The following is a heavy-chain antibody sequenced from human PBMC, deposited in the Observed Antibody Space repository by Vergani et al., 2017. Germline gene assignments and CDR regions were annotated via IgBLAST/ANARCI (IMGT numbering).Heavy chain of an antibody. D-gene: IGHD1-26*01. CDR2: LTGGGGST. CDR1: GFTFSTYV. J-gene: IGHJ4*02. Sequence: EVQLLESGGSLKQPGGSVRLSCAASGFTFSTYVMHWVRQAPGKGLEWVSALTGGGGSTYYADSFKGRFIISRDNSRDTLYLQMNSLRPEDTATYYCVKDAGSYGNFFDSWGQGTLVTVSS. V-gene: IGHV3-23*01. CDR3: VKDAGSYGNFFDS.